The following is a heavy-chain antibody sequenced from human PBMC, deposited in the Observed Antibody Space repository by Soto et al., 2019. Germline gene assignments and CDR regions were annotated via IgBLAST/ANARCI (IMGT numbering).Heavy chain of an antibody. CDR3: AREAEQWVVPHFDY. J-gene: IGHJ4*02. Sequence: QGQLVQSGAEVKKPGASVKVSCKASGYTFTSYGISWGRQAPGQGREWMGWFSSYNGNTNYAQKLQGRVTMTTDTSTSTAYMELRSLRSDDTAVYYCAREAEQWVVPHFDYWGQGTLVTVSS. CDR1: GYTFTSYG. CDR2: FSSYNGNT. D-gene: IGHD6-19*01. V-gene: IGHV1-18*01.